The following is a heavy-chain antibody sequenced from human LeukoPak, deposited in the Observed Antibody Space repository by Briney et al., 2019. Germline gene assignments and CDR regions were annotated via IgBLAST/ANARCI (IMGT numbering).Heavy chain of an antibody. CDR1: GFTFSSYA. J-gene: IGHJ6*03. CDR3: AKVAARRSYYYYMDV. Sequence: PGGSLRLSCAASGFTFSSYAMSWVRQAPGKGLEWVSGISWNSGSIGYADSVKGRFTISRDNAKNSLYLQMNSLRAEDMALYYCAKVAARRSYYYYMDVWGKGTTVTVSS. D-gene: IGHD6-6*01. CDR2: ISWNSGSI. V-gene: IGHV3-9*03.